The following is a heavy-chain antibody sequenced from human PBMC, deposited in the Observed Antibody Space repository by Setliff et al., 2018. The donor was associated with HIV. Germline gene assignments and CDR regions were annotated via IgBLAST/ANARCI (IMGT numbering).Heavy chain of an antibody. D-gene: IGHD2-2*01. CDR1: GGSITNRY. V-gene: IGHV4-4*07. J-gene: IGHJ3*02. Sequence: PSETLSLTCTVSGGSITNRYWSWIRQPAGKGLEWIGRIYGSGITSYNPSLQRPVTMSVDTSKNQFSLRLNFVTAADTAVYFCARESGEVPAFLFDIWGQGNMVTVSS. CDR3: ARESGEVPAFLFDI. CDR2: IYGSGIT.